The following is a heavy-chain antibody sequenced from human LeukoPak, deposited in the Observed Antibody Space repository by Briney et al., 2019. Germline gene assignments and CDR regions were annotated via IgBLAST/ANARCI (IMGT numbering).Heavy chain of an antibody. CDR1: GFTCSSYA. V-gene: IGHV3-23*01. CDR3: ANGNRCTSPNCLGYYYFYMDV. J-gene: IGHJ6*03. Sequence: GGSLRLSCAASGFTCSSYAMNWVRQAPGRGLEWVSRFSGSGGTTYYADPVKGRFTTSRDNSKNTLYLPMKSLGAEDTAVYYCANGNRCTSPNCLGYYYFYMDVWGKGTTVTVSS. D-gene: IGHD2-8*01. CDR2: FSGSGGTT.